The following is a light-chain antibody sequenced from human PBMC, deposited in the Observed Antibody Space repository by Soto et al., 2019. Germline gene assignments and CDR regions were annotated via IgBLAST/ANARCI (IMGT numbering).Light chain of an antibody. CDR3: QQYNNWPPHT. V-gene: IGKV3-15*01. CDR2: GAS. J-gene: IGKJ2*01. Sequence: EIVMTQSPATLSVSPGESATLSCRASQSVNTNLAWYQQKPGRAPRLLIHGASTRATGIPARFSGSGSGTEFTLNISSLQPEDFAVYYCQQYNNWPPHTFGQGTKLEIK. CDR1: QSVNTN.